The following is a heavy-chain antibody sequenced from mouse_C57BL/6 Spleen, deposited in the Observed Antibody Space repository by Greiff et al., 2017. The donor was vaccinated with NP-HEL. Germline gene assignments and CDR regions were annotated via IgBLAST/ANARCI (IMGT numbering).Heavy chain of an antibody. J-gene: IGHJ3*01. Sequence: EVHLVESGEGLVKPGGSLKLSCAASGFTFSSYAMSWVRQTPEKRLEWVAYISSGGDYIYYADTVKGRFTISRDNARNTLYLQMSSLKSEDTAMYYCTRGGDDGAWFAYWGQGTLVTVSA. CDR1: GFTFSSYA. V-gene: IGHV5-9-1*02. D-gene: IGHD2-12*01. CDR2: ISSGGDYI. CDR3: TRGGDDGAWFAY.